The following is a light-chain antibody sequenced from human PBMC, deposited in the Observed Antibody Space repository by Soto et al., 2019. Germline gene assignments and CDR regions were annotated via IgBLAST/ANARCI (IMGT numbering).Light chain of an antibody. CDR3: AAWDESLSGVV. CDR2: RNN. Sequence: QSVLTQPPSASGTPGQRVTISCSGSSSNIGSNYVYWYQQLPGTAPKLLIYRNNQRPSGVPDRFSGSKSGTSASLASSGLRSEDEADYYCAAWDESLSGVVFGGGTKLTVL. CDR1: SSNIGSNY. V-gene: IGLV1-47*01. J-gene: IGLJ2*01.